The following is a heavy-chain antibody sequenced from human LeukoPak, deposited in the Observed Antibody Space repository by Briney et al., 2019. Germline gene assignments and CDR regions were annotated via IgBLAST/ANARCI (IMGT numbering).Heavy chain of an antibody. Sequence: GESLKISCKGSGYSFTSYWIGWVRQMPGKGLEWMGIIYPGDSDTRYSPSFQAQVTISADKSISTAYLQWSSLKASDTAMYYCARHRLLARYCSSTSCYGGNWFDPWGQGTLVTVSS. D-gene: IGHD2-2*01. CDR2: IYPGDSDT. CDR3: ARHRLLARYCSSTSCYGGNWFDP. V-gene: IGHV5-51*01. J-gene: IGHJ5*02. CDR1: GYSFTSYW.